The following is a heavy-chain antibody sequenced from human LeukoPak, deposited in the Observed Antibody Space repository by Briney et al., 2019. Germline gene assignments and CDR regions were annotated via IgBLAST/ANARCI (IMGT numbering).Heavy chain of an antibody. V-gene: IGHV3-53*01. J-gene: IGHJ3*02. CDR3: ARDRSMAAAAPYAFDI. CDR2: IYSGGST. CDR1: GFTVSSNY. D-gene: IGHD6-13*01. Sequence: GGSLRLSCAASGFTVSSNYMSWVRQAPGKGLEWVSVIYSGGSTYYADSVKGRFTISRDNSKNTLYLQMNSLRAEDTAVYYCARDRSMAAAAPYAFDIWGQGTMVTVSS.